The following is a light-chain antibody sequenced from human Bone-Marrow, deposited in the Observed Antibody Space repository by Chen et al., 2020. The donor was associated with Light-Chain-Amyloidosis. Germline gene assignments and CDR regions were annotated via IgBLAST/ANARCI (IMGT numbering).Light chain of an antibody. CDR3: AAWDGSLSGYV. CDR1: SSNIGINY. V-gene: IGLV1-47*01. Sequence: QSVLTPPPSASGTPGKRVTISCSGASSNIGINYVYWYQHFAGAAPSLLIHRNKQRPSGVPLRCSASKSGTSAFLAIRGRRSEDEVDYYCAAWDGSLSGYVFGAGTKVIVL. CDR2: RNK. J-gene: IGLJ1*01.